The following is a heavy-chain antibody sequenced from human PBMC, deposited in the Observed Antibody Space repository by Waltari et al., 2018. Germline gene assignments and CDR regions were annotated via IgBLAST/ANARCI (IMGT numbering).Heavy chain of an antibody. V-gene: IGHV3-21*01. CDR1: GFTFSSYS. CDR2: ISRSISYR. D-gene: IGHD6-19*01. Sequence: EVQLVESGGGPVKPGGSLRLSCAASGFTFSSYSMNWVRQAPGKGLEWVSSISRSISYRYYADSVKGRFTISRDNAKNSLYLQMNSLRAEDTAVYYCARTRKLIAVAGTDYWGQGTLVTVSS. J-gene: IGHJ4*02. CDR3: ARTRKLIAVAGTDY.